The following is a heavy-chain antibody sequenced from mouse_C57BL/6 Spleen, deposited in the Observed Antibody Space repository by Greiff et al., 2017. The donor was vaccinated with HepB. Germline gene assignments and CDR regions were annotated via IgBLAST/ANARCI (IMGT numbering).Heavy chain of an antibody. D-gene: IGHD3-2*02. CDR3: ASSQLSLRAMDY. J-gene: IGHJ4*01. V-gene: IGHV1-18*01. Sequence: EVQLQQSGPELVKPGASVKIPCKASGYTFTDYNMDWVKQSHGKSLEWIGDINPNNGGTIYNQKFKGKANLTVDKSSSTAYMELSSLPSEDTAVYYCASSQLSLRAMDYWGQGTSVTVSS. CDR2: INPNNGGT. CDR1: GYTFTDYN.